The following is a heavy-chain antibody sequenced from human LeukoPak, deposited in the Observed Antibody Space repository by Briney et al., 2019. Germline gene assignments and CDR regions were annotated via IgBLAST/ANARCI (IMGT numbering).Heavy chain of an antibody. CDR3: ARASRGNWFDP. Sequence: PGGSLRLSCAASGFTFSNYWMHWVRQAPGKGLVWVSRINSDGSSTSYADSVKGRFTISRDNAKNTLYLQMNSLRAEDTAVYYCARASRGNWFDPWGQGTLVTVSS. CDR1: GFTFSNYW. CDR2: INSDGSST. D-gene: IGHD3-10*01. J-gene: IGHJ5*02. V-gene: IGHV3-74*01.